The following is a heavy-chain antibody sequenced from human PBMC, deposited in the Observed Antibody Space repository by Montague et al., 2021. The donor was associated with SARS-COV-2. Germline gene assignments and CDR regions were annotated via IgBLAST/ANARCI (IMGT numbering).Heavy chain of an antibody. CDR3: ARAPPISAVSSPRRNQFFFDS. J-gene: IGHJ4*02. Sequence: SLRLSCAASGFTFSSSAMRWVRQAPGKGLEWVSTISGGGVSTYYXXSLKRLFTISSANSKHTLYLQMNSLRAEDTAVYYWARAPPISAVSSPRRNQFFFDSWGQGTLVTVSS. D-gene: IGHD2-2*01. CDR2: ISGGGVST. V-gene: IGHV3-23*01. CDR1: GFTFSSSA.